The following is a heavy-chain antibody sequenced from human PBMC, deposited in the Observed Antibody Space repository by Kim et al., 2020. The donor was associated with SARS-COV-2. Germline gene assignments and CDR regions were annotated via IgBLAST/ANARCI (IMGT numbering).Heavy chain of an antibody. D-gene: IGHD3-22*01. CDR1: GFTVSSNY. J-gene: IGHJ4*02. CDR2: IYSGGST. CDR3: ARGGLYYYDSSGMADY. V-gene: IGHV3-53*01. Sequence: GGSLRLSCAASGFTVSSNYMSWVRQAPGKGLEWVSVIYSGGSTYYADSVKGRFTISRDNSKNTLYLQMNSLRAEDTAVYYCARGGLYYYDSSGMADYWGQGTLVTVSS.